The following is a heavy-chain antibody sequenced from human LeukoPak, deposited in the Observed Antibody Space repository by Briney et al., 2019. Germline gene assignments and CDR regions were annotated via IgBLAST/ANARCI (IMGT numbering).Heavy chain of an antibody. CDR2: IIPILGIA. CDR3: AGLLEWSYKYYYYGMDV. Sequence: SVKVSCKASGGTFSSYAISWVRQAPGQGLEWMGRIIPILGIANYAQKFQGRVTITADKSTSTAYMELSSLRSEDTAVYYCAGLLEWSYKYYYYGMDVWGQGTTVTVSS. D-gene: IGHD3-3*01. V-gene: IGHV1-69*04. J-gene: IGHJ6*02. CDR1: GGTFSSYA.